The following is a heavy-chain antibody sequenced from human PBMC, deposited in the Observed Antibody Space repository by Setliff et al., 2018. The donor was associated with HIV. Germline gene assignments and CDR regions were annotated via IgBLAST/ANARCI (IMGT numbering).Heavy chain of an antibody. CDR1: GYTFISND. V-gene: IGHV1-8*01. CDR2: MSPNSGDT. J-gene: IGHJ4*02. D-gene: IGHD7-27*01. Sequence: ASVKVSCKASGYTFISNDINWVRQTTGQGLEWMGWMSPNSGDTGYAQNSQGRVTMTRDTSMNTAYMQLSGLRPDDTAVYYCARQLSNSLDYWGQGTLVTVSS. CDR3: ARQLSNSLDY.